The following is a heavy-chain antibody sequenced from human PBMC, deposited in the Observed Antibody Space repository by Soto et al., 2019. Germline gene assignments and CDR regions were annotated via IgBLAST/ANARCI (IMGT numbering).Heavy chain of an antibody. D-gene: IGHD6-19*01. V-gene: IGHV3-30-3*01. Sequence: QVQLVESGGGVVQPGRSLRLSCAASGFTFSSYAMHWVRQAPGKGLEWVAVISYDGSNKYYADSVKGRFTISRDNSKNTLYLQMNSLRAEDTAVYYCARDTVAGPPGAFDIWGQGTMVTVSS. CDR2: ISYDGSNK. CDR1: GFTFSSYA. J-gene: IGHJ3*02. CDR3: ARDTVAGPPGAFDI.